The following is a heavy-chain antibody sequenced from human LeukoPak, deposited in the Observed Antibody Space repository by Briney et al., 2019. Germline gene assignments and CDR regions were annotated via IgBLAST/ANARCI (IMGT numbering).Heavy chain of an antibody. Sequence: GGSLRLSCAASGFTVSSNYMSWVRQAPGKGLEWVSVIYSGGSTYYADSVEGRFTISRDNSKNTLYLQMNSLRAEDTAVYYCARSATGDRFDYWGQGTLVTVSS. CDR1: GFTVSSNY. V-gene: IGHV3-53*01. D-gene: IGHD3-16*01. CDR2: IYSGGST. CDR3: ARSATGDRFDY. J-gene: IGHJ4*02.